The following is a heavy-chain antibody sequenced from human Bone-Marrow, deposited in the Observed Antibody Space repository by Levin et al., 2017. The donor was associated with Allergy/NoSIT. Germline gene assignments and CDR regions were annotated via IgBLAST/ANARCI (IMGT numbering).Heavy chain of an antibody. CDR2: ISPATSSI. Sequence: SLKISCAASGFTFTDYYMSWVRQAPGKGLEWVSYISPATSSIVYADSVKGRFTISRDNAKSSLFLQINSLRAEDTAVYYCATYFPDYYYFGSWGQGTLVTVSS. CDR1: GFTFTDYY. J-gene: IGHJ4*02. CDR3: ATYFPDYYYFGS. V-gene: IGHV3-11*01. D-gene: IGHD4-11*01.